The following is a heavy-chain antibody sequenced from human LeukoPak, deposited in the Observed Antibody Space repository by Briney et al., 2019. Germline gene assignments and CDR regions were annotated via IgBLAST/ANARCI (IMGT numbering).Heavy chain of an antibody. D-gene: IGHD3-22*01. Sequence: ASVKVSCKPSGYTSTSYGISWVRQAPGQGLEWMGWISAYNGDTNYAQKFQGRVTMTRDTSISTAYMELSRLRSDDTAVYYCARAGHYYDSSGYLLSYYFDYWGQGTLVTVSS. J-gene: IGHJ4*02. V-gene: IGHV1-18*01. CDR3: ARAGHYYDSSGYLLSYYFDY. CDR2: ISAYNGDT. CDR1: GYTSTSYG.